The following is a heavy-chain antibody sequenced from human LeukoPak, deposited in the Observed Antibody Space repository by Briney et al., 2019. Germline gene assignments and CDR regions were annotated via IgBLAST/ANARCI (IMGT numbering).Heavy chain of an antibody. CDR1: GFTFSSYG. Sequence: GRSLRLSCAASGFTFSSYGMHWVSQAPGKGLVWVSRTNSDGSRTSYADSVKGRFTISRDNAKNTLYLQMNSLRAEDTAVFFCAREDYNDSGWYFDLWGRGTLVTVSS. J-gene: IGHJ2*01. D-gene: IGHD3-22*01. V-gene: IGHV3-74*01. CDR2: TNSDGSRT. CDR3: AREDYNDSGWYFDL.